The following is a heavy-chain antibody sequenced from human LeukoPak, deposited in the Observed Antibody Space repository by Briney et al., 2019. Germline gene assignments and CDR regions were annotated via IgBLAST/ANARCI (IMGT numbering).Heavy chain of an antibody. CDR2: IYPRDGST. CDR1: GYSFTSNY. J-gene: IGHJ4*02. D-gene: IGHD4-17*01. V-gene: IGHV1-46*01. Sequence: ASVKVSCKASGYSFTSNYIHWVRQAPGQGLEWMGMIYPRDGSTSYAQKFQGRVTITRDTSASTAYMELSSLRSEDTAVYYCARDSDYGDLYFDYWGQGTLVTVSS. CDR3: ARDSDYGDLYFDY.